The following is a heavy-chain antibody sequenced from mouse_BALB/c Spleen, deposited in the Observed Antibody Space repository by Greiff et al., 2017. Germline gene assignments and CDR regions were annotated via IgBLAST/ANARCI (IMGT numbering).Heavy chain of an antibody. J-gene: IGHJ3*01. CDR3: ARQSSSYEGFAY. CDR2: ISSGGSYT. D-gene: IGHD1-1*01. Sequence: VMLVESGGDLVKPGGSLKLSCAASGFTFSSYGMSWVRQTPDKRLEWVATISSGGSYTYYPDSVKGRFTISRDNAKNTLYLQMSSLKSEDTAMYYCARQSSSYEGFAYWGQGTLVTVSA. V-gene: IGHV5-6*02. CDR1: GFTFSSYG.